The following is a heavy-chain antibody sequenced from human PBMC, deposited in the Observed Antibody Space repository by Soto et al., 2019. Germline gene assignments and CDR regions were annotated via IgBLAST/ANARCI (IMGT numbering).Heavy chain of an antibody. CDR1: GFTFSSYA. D-gene: IGHD5-18*01. CDR3: AKGPLYSYGYERYFDY. J-gene: IGHJ4*02. CDR2: ISGSGGST. V-gene: IGHV3-23*01. Sequence: GGSLRLSCAASGFTFSSYAMSWVRQAPGKGLEWDSAISGSGGSTYYADSVKGRFTISRDNSKNTLYLQMNSLRAEDTAVYYCAKGPLYSYGYERYFDYRGQGTLVTVSS.